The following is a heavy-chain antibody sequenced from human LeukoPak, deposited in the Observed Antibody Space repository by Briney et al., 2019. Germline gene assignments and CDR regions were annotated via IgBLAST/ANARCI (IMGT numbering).Heavy chain of an antibody. J-gene: IGHJ4*02. CDR1: GGSISSYQ. D-gene: IGHD3-22*01. V-gene: IGHV4-59*01. CDR2: MYYSGST. CDR3: ATGYSSRFDY. Sequence: KTSETLSLTCTVSGGSISSYQWSWIWQPPGKGLEWIGYMYYSGSTKYNPSLKSRVTISVDTSKNQFSLKLTSVTAADTAVYYCATGYSSRFDYWGQGTLVTVSS.